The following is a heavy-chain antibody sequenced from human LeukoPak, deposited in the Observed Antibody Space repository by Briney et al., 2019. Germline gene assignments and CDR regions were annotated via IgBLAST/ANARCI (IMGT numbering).Heavy chain of an antibody. J-gene: IGHJ4*02. CDR3: ARSVGIVFFDY. D-gene: IGHD2/OR15-2a*01. CDR2: IKQDGSEK. V-gene: IGHV3-7*01. CDR1: GFTFSIYW. Sequence: GGSLRLSCAASGFTFSIYWMSWVRQAPGKGLEWVANIKQDGSEKYYVDSVKGRFTISRDNAKNSLYLQMNSLRAEDTAVYYCARSVGIVFFDYWGQGTLVTVSS.